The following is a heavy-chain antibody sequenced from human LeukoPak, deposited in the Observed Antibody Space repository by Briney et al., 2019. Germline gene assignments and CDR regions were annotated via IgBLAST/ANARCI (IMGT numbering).Heavy chain of an antibody. CDR3: ARSKDDSSGYYTYRRSYYFDY. V-gene: IGHV1-18*01. Sequence: GASVKVSFKASVYTFTSYGISGVRLAPGQGLEWMGWISPYNGNTNYAQKLQGRVTMTTDTSTSTAYMELRSLRSDDTAVYYCARSKDDSSGYYTYRRSYYFDYWGQGTLVTVSS. CDR2: ISPYNGNT. D-gene: IGHD3-22*01. CDR1: VYTFTSYG. J-gene: IGHJ4*02.